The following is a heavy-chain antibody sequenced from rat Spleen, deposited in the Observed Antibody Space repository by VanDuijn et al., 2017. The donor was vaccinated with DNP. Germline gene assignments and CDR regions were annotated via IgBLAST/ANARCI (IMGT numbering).Heavy chain of an antibody. CDR3: VRWNSGHFDY. J-gene: IGHJ2*01. Sequence: EVQLVESGGGLVQPGRSLKLSCAASGFTFSAYYMAWVRQAPAKGLEWVAYIGSDGYAPYYGVSVKGRFTISRDNAKSTLYLQMNSLRSEDMATYYCVRWNSGHFDYWGQGVMVPVSS. CDR1: GFTFSAYY. CDR2: IGSDGYAP. V-gene: IGHV5-22*01. D-gene: IGHD4-3*01.